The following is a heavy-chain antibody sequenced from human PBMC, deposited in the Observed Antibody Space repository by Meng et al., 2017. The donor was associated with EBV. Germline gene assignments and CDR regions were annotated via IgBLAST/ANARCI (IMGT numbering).Heavy chain of an antibody. CDR3: ASESGRGFTPDY. V-gene: IGHV1-69*01. J-gene: IGHJ4*02. CDR2: LIPMSGAP. Sequence: QGQLQQSGGWVKKPGSSVKVSCRTSGGTFRSDAVSWVRQAPGQGLEWMGGLIPMSGAPHYAQKFQDRVTIIADESTSTHSMELNNLRFEDTAMYYCASESGRGFTPDYWGQGTLVTVSS. D-gene: IGHD3-10*01. CDR1: GGTFRSDA.